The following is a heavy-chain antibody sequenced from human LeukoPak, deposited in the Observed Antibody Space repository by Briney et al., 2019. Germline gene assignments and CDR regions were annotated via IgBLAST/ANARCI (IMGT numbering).Heavy chain of an antibody. CDR3: ARHGGSYTFDF. CDR2: IHYSGST. Sequence: SETLSLTCTVSGGSISSGDYYWSRIRRHPGKGLEWIGYIHYSGSTYYSPSLKSRVTISVDTSKKQFSLKLSSVTAADTAVYYCARHGGSYTFDFWGQGVLVTVSS. V-gene: IGHV4-31*03. J-gene: IGHJ4*02. D-gene: IGHD1-26*01. CDR1: GGSISSGDYY.